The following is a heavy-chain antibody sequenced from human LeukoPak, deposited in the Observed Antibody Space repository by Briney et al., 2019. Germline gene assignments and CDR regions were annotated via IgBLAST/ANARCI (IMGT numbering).Heavy chain of an antibody. D-gene: IGHD1-26*01. Sequence: GGSLRLSCAASGFTFSSYWMHWVRQDPGKGLVWVSRIKSDGSITSYADSVKGRFTSSIDNAKNTLYLQMNSLRAEDTAVYYCARVGASVGAIDYWGQGTLVTVSS. J-gene: IGHJ4*02. CDR2: IKSDGSIT. CDR3: ARVGASVGAIDY. V-gene: IGHV3-74*01. CDR1: GFTFSSYW.